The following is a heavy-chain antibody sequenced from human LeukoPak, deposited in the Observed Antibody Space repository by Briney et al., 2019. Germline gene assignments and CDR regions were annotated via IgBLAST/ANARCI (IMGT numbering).Heavy chain of an antibody. D-gene: IGHD6-19*01. V-gene: IGHV3-21*04. CDR2: ISTSSSYI. J-gene: IGHJ5*02. Sequence: GGSLRLSCAASGFIFSSYSMNWVRQAPGKGLEWVSFISTSSSYIYYADSVKGRFTISRDNAKNSLYLQMNRLRAEDTAVYYCAKDPYSSGPYNWFDPWGQGTLVTVSS. CDR1: GFIFSSYS. CDR3: AKDPYSSGPYNWFDP.